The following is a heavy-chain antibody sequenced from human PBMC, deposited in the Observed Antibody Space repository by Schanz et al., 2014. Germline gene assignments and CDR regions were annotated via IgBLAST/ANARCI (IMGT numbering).Heavy chain of an antibody. J-gene: IGHJ4*02. V-gene: IGHV4-59*08. Sequence: QGQLQESGPGLVKPSETLSLTCTVSGGSITTYYWSWIRQFPGKRLEWIGYVYYRGSTNYNPSLKGRVAMPVDTSKTRFSLRLISVTAADTAVYYCATHSESFIEYWGQGSLVTVSS. CDR1: GGSITTYY. CDR3: ATHSESFIEY. D-gene: IGHD1-26*01. CDR2: VYYRGST.